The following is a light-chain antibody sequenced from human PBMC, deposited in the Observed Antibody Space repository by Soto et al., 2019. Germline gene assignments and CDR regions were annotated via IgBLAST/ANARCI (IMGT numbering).Light chain of an antibody. Sequence: QSVLTQPASVSGSPGQSITISCSGTSSDVGGYNYVSWYQHHPGKAPKLMIFEVSNRPSGVSNRFSGSKSGNTASLTISGLQAEDEADYYCRSYTSSSNLVYDFGNGTKVTV. CDR2: EVS. CDR1: SSDVGGYNY. V-gene: IGLV2-14*01. J-gene: IGLJ1*01. CDR3: RSYTSSSNLVYD.